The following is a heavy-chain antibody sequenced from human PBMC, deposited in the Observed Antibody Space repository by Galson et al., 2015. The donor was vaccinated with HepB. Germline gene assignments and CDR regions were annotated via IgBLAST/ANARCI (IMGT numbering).Heavy chain of an antibody. D-gene: IGHD2-2*02. CDR3: ARDNRYCSSTSCYTAYYYYGMDV. Sequence: SLRLSCAASGFTFSSYSMNWVRQAPGKGLEWVSSISSSSSYIYYADSVKGRFTISRDNAKNSLYLQMNSLRAEDTAVYYCARDNRYCSSTSCYTAYYYYGMDVRGQGTTVTVSS. CDR2: ISSSSSYI. CDR1: GFTFSSYS. J-gene: IGHJ6*02. V-gene: IGHV3-21*01.